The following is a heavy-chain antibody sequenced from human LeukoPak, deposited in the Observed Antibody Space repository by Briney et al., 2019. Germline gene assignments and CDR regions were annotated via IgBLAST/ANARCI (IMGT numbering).Heavy chain of an antibody. CDR3: ARDVGYFDY. Sequence: GGSLRLSCAASGFSFSRYTMNWVRQAPGKGLEWVSSISSSSTYMYYADSMKGRFTISRDDANNSLYLQMNSLRAEDTAVYYCARDVGYFDYWGQGTLVTVSS. J-gene: IGHJ4*02. V-gene: IGHV3-21*01. D-gene: IGHD1-26*01. CDR2: ISSSSTYM. CDR1: GFSFSRYT.